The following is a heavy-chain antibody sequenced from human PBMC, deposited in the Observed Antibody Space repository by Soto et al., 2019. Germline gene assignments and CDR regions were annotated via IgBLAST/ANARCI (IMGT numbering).Heavy chain of an antibody. V-gene: IGHV3-48*03. D-gene: IGHD3-10*01. CDR1: GFTFSSYE. Sequence: GGSLRLSCAASGFTFSSYEMNWVRQAPGKGLEWVSYISSSGSTIYYADSVKGRFTISRDNAKNSLYLQMNSLRAEDTAVYYCARRRGNPPYYYYYGMDCWGQGTPVTVSS. CDR2: ISSSGSTI. CDR3: ARRRGNPPYYYYYGMDC. J-gene: IGHJ6*02.